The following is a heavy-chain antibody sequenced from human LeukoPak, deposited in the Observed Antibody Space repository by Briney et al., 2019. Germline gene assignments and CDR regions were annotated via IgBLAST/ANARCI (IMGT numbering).Heavy chain of an antibody. CDR1: AFTVRSYG. Sequence: RGGALRLSRAASAFTVRSYGMGCVRHAPRKGLELVSAISGSGGSTYYADSVKGRFTISRDNFKKTLYLQMNSLRAEDSAVYYCANTPSSSLYGSVDYWGQGTLVTVSS. D-gene: IGHD6-13*01. J-gene: IGHJ4*02. CDR2: ISGSGGST. V-gene: IGHV3-23*01. CDR3: ANTPSSSLYGSVDY.